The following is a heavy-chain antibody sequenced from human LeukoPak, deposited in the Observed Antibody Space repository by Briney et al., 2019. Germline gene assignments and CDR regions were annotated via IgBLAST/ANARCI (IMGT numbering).Heavy chain of an antibody. CDR3: ARLTRGTMVRGELDY. CDR1: GYSFTTYW. J-gene: IGHJ4*02. Sequence: GESLKISCKGSGYSFTTYWIGWVRQMPGKGLEWMGIIYPGDPDTRYSPSLQGQVTISADKSTSTAYLQWSSLKASDAAMYYCARLTRGTMVRGELDYWGQGTLVTVSS. D-gene: IGHD3-10*01. V-gene: IGHV5-51*01. CDR2: IYPGDPDT.